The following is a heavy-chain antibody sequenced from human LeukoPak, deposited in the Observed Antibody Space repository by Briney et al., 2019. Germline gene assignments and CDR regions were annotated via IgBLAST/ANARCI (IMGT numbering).Heavy chain of an antibody. V-gene: IGHV4-39*01. CDR1: GGSISSSSFY. CDR2: IYYSGST. Sequence: SGTLSLTCSVSGGSISSSSFYWGWIRQPPGKGLEWIGSIYYSGSTYYNPSLKSRVTISVDTSKNQFSLKLSSVTAADTAVYYCARFADYYYYYMDVWGKGTTVTVSS. J-gene: IGHJ6*03. CDR3: ARFADYYYYYMDV.